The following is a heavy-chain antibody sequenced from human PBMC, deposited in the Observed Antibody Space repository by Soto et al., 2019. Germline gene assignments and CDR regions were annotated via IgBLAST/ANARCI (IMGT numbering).Heavy chain of an antibody. J-gene: IGHJ5*02. V-gene: IGHV4-61*05. CDR2: IYYSGST. CDR1: GGSIRTSGYS. D-gene: IGHD3-16*02. CDR3: ARSGYDYIWGSYRYSLWFDP. Sequence: SETLSLTCTVSGGSIRTSGYSWGWIRRPPEKGLEWIASIYYSGSTNYNPSLKSRVTISVDTSKNQFSLKLSSVTAADTAAYYCARSGYDYIWGSYRYSLWFDPWGQGTLVTVSS.